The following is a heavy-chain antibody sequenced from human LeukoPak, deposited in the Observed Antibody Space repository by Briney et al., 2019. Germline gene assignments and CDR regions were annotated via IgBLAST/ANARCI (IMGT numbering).Heavy chain of an antibody. CDR3: ARRFNYYDSSGYYEGFYFDY. J-gene: IGHJ4*02. D-gene: IGHD3-22*01. Sequence: GASVKVSCKASGGTFSSYAISWVRQAPGQGLEWMGRIIPIFGTANCAQKFQGRVTITTDESTSTAYMELSSLRSDDTAVYYCARRFNYYDSSGYYEGFYFDYWGQGTLVTVSS. CDR2: IIPIFGTA. V-gene: IGHV1-69*05. CDR1: GGTFSSYA.